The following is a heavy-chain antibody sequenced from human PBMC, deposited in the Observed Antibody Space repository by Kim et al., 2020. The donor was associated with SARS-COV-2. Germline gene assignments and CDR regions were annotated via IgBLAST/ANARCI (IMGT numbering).Heavy chain of an antibody. Sequence: SETLSLTCAVYGGSFSGYYWSWIRQPPGKGLEWIGEINHSGSTNYNPSLKSRVTISVDTSKNQFSLKLHSVTAADTAVYYCASSASCCYLDNWGQGVLVTVSS. CDR1: GGSFSGYY. V-gene: IGHV4-34*01. CDR2: INHSGST. CDR3: ASSASCCYLDN. J-gene: IGHJ4*02. D-gene: IGHD2-2*01.